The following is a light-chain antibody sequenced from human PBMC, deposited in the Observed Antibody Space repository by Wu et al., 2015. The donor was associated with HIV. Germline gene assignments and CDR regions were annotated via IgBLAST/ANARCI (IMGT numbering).Light chain of an antibody. CDR3: HQYGSSPGT. V-gene: IGKV3-20*01. Sequence: EIVLTQSPGTLSLSPGEGGTLSCRASQTISSNYLAWYQHTPGQAPRLLIHGASTRATGIPXRFSGSGSGTDFTLTISRLEPEDFAVYFCHQYGSSPGTFGQGTRVDIK. CDR1: QTISSNY. CDR2: GAS. J-gene: IGKJ1*01.